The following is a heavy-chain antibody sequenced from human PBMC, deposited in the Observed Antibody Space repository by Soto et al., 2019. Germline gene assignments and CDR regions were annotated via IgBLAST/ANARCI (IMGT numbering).Heavy chain of an antibody. Sequence: GASVKVSCKASGGTFSSYASSWVRQAPGQRLEWMGGIIPIFGTANYAQKFQGRVTITADESTSTAYMELSSLRSEDTAVYYCARDGYCSGGSCFLYYFDYWGQGTLVTVS. CDR2: IIPIFGTA. CDR1: GGTFSSYA. D-gene: IGHD2-15*01. CDR3: ARDGYCSGGSCFLYYFDY. V-gene: IGHV1-69*13. J-gene: IGHJ4*02.